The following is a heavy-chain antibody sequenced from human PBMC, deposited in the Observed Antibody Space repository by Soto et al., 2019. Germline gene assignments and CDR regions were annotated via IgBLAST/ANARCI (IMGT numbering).Heavy chain of an antibody. CDR2: IYYSGST. CDR3: AREGSTTPELEV. Sequence: PSETLSLTCPVSFGSISSGGYYWSFLLQHPLKGLEWIGYIYYSGSTYYNPSLKSRVTISVDTSKNQFSLKLSSVTAADTAVYYCAREGSTTPELEVWGKGTTVTVSS. CDR1: FGSISSGGYY. V-gene: IGHV4-31*03. J-gene: IGHJ6*04. D-gene: IGHD6-13*01.